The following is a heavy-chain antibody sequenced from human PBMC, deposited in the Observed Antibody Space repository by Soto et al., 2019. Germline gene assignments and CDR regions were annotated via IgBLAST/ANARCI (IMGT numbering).Heavy chain of an antibody. Sequence: SETLSLTCTVSGGSISSYYWSWIRQPPGKGQEWIGSIYYSGSTYYNPSLKSRVTISVDTSKNQFSLKLSSVTAADTAVYYCATKTGGGWEDGMDVWGQGTTVTVSS. CDR1: GGSISSYY. J-gene: IGHJ6*02. CDR2: IYYSGST. D-gene: IGHD6-19*01. V-gene: IGHV4-59*08. CDR3: ATKTGGGWEDGMDV.